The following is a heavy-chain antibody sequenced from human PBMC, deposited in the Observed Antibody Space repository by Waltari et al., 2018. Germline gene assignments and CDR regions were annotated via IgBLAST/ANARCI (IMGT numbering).Heavy chain of an antibody. CDR2: IYYSGST. CDR3: ARGATSVASYAFDI. D-gene: IGHD5-12*01. V-gene: IGHV4-59*01. Sequence: QVQLQESGPGLVKPSETLSLTCTVSGGSISSYYWSWIRQPPGKGLEWIGYIYYSGSTNYNPSLKGRDTISVDTSKNQFSLKLSSVTAADTAVYYCARGATSVASYAFDIWGQGTMVTVSS. J-gene: IGHJ3*02. CDR1: GGSISSYY.